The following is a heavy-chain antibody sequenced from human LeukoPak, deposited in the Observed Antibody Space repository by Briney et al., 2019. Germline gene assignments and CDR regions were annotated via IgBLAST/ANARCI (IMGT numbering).Heavy chain of an antibody. V-gene: IGHV4-59*08. Sequence: SGTLSLTCTVSGGSVSTDYWSWIRQPPGKGLEWIGYISYSGSTNYNPSLKSRVTMSVDTSKKQFSLKLSSVTAADTAVCYCARYQDGGYSLDYWGQGTLVTVSS. J-gene: IGHJ4*02. CDR1: GGSVSTDY. CDR3: ARYQDGGYSLDY. D-gene: IGHD5-12*01. CDR2: ISYSGST.